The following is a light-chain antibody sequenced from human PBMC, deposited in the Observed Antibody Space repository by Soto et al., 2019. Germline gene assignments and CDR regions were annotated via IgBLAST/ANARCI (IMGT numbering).Light chain of an antibody. CDR3: SSYAGSNNFV. V-gene: IGLV2-8*01. CDR1: SIDVGGYNY. J-gene: IGLJ1*01. Sequence: QSALTQPPSASGSPGQSVTISCTGTSIDVGGYNYVSWYQHHPGKAPKLMIYEVSKRPSGVPDRFSGSKSGNTASLTVSGLQAEDEADYYCSSYAGSNNFVFGTGTKLTVL. CDR2: EVS.